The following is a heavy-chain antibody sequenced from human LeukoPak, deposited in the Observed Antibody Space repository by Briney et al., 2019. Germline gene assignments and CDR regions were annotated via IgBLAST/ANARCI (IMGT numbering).Heavy chain of an antibody. Sequence: GGSLRLSCAASGFTFSSYWMSWVLQAPGKGLEWVANIKQDGSEKYYVDSVKGRFTISRDNAKNSLYLQMNSLRAEDTAVYYCARDGFYSNYAGLFDYWGQGTLVTVSS. J-gene: IGHJ4*02. CDR3: ARDGFYSNYAGLFDY. CDR2: IKQDGSEK. CDR1: GFTFSSYW. V-gene: IGHV3-7*01. D-gene: IGHD4-11*01.